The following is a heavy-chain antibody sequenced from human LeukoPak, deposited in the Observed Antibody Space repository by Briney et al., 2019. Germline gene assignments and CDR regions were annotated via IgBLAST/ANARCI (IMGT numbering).Heavy chain of an antibody. J-gene: IGHJ4*02. D-gene: IGHD3-22*01. CDR3: ARAMMVVTNLWGVFDY. V-gene: IGHV3-23*01. CDR2: ISGSGGST. CDR1: GFSFSNYA. Sequence: GGSLRLSCAASGFSFSNYALSWVRQAPGKGLEWVSGISGSGGSTYHADSVKGRFIISRDNSKNTLYLQMNSLRAEDTAVYYCARAMMVVTNLWGVFDYWGQGTLVTVSS.